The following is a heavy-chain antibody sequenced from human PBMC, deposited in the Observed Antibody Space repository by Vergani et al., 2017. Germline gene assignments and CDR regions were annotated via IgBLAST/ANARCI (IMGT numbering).Heavy chain of an antibody. CDR3: ARGPRQWDDSSGYYAHSDY. CDR2: IYHSGST. V-gene: IGHV4-38-2*01. Sequence: QVQLQESGPGLVKPSETLSLTCAVSGSSISSGYYWGWIRQPPGKGLGWIGSIYHSGSTYYNPSLKSRVTISVDTSKNQFSLKLSSVTAADTAVYYCARGPRQWDDSSGYYAHSDYWGQGTLVTVSS. J-gene: IGHJ4*02. D-gene: IGHD3-22*01. CDR1: GSSISSGYY.